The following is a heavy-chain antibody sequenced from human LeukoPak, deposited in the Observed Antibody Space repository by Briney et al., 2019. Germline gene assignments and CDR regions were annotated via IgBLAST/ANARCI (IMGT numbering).Heavy chain of an antibody. CDR1: GGSMSTYY. V-gene: IGHV4-59*01. CDR3: ARVVYSGSWGYFDY. CDR2: IYYSGST. J-gene: IGHJ4*02. D-gene: IGHD3-10*01. Sequence: SETLSLTCTVSGGSMSTYYWSWIRQSPGKGLEWIGYIYYSGSTRYNPSLKSRLTISIDTSKTQFYLKLSSVTAADTAVYYCARVVYSGSWGYFDYWGQGTLVTVSS.